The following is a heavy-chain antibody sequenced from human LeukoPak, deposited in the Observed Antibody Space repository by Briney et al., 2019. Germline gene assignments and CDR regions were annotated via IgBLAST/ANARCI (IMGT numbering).Heavy chain of an antibody. J-gene: IGHJ3*02. CDR1: GGSISSYY. Sequence: SETLSLTCTVSGGSISSYYWNWIRQSAGKGLEWIGRIYIGGSTSYNPSLKSRVTMSVDTSKIQFSLNLTSVTAADTAMYYCARGPRMVAMNGYAFDIWGPGTMVTVSS. CDR2: IYIGGST. V-gene: IGHV4-4*07. D-gene: IGHD2-2*01. CDR3: ARGPRMVAMNGYAFDI.